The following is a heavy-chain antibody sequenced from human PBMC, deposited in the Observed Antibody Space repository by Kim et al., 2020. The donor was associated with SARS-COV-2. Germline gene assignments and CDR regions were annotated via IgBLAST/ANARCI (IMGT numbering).Heavy chain of an antibody. CDR1: GFIFSNFW. CDR2: IKQDGGEI. CDR3: ADGHYWDH. J-gene: IGHJ4*02. Sequence: GGSLRLSCAASGFIFSNFWMSWVRQAPGKGLEWVANIKQDGGEIYYADSVKGRFTISRDNAKQSLFLQMNSLRAEDTAVYYCADGHYWDHWGPGTLVTVSS. V-gene: IGHV3-7*03.